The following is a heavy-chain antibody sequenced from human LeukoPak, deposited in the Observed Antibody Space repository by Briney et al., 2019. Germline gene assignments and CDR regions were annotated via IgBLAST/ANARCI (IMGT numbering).Heavy chain of an antibody. CDR3: ARDVTPSYISSWYIGWFDP. D-gene: IGHD6-13*01. Sequence: PSETLSLTCTVSGGSISSYYWSWIRQPPGKGLEWIGYIYYSGSTNYNPSLKSRVTISVDTSKNQFSLKLSSVTAADTAVYYCARDVTPSYISSWYIGWFDPWGQGTLVTVSS. CDR1: GGSISSYY. CDR2: IYYSGST. V-gene: IGHV4-59*01. J-gene: IGHJ5*02.